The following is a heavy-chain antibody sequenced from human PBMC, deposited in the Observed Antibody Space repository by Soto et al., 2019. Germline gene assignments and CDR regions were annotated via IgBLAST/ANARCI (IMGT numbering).Heavy chain of an antibody. D-gene: IGHD7-27*01. J-gene: IGHJ5*02. Sequence: SETLSLTCTVDSISTYSWSWIRQPPGKGLEWIGYIYHSGSTYYNPSLKSRVTISVDRSKNQFSLKLSSVTAADTAVYYCARVPGPWGQGTLVTVPS. CDR2: IYHSGST. CDR3: ARVPGP. CDR1: DSISTYS. V-gene: IGHV4-30-2*01.